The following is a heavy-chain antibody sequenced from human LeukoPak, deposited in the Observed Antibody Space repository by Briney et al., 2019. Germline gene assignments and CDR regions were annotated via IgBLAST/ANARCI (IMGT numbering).Heavy chain of an antibody. J-gene: IGHJ4*02. CDR1: GFTFSSYS. CDR3: ARAGATIFGVVIIAEYYFDY. V-gene: IGHV3-21*01. D-gene: IGHD3-3*01. Sequence: GGSLRLSCAASGFTFSSYSMNWVRQAPGKGLEWVSSISSSSSYIYYADSVKGRFTISRDNAKNSLYLQMNNLRAEDTAVYYCARAGATIFGVVIIAEYYFDYWGQGTLVTVSS. CDR2: ISSSSSYI.